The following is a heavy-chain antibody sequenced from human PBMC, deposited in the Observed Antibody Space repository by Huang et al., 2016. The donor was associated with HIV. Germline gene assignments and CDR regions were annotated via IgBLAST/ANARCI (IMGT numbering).Heavy chain of an antibody. CDR3: ATKTAGMDI. V-gene: IGHV3-7*01. D-gene: IGHD1-7*01. J-gene: IGHJ6*02. CDR2: IKQDESEK. Sequence: VESGGRSVQPGGSIKLSCVGSTFTFGAYWMSWVRQPPGKGVEWVANIKQDESEKYYVDSVKGRFNSSRDNARKGLFLEMDNLRVEDTAMYFCATKTAGMDIWGQGTTVTVSS. CDR1: TFTFGAYW.